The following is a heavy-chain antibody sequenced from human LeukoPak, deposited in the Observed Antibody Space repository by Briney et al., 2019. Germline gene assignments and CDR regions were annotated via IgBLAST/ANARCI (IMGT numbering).Heavy chain of an antibody. V-gene: IGHV3-7*01. CDR1: GFTFNNYW. D-gene: IGHD3-22*01. J-gene: IGHJ4*02. Sequence: GGSLRLSCAASGFTFNNYWMTWVRQAPGKGLEWVGNINLDGSDKYYGDSVKGRFTISRDNAKNSLYLQMNSLRAEDTAVYYCATAGAYYYDSSGYPNWGQGTLVTVSS. CDR3: ATAGAYYYDSSGYPN. CDR2: INLDGSDK.